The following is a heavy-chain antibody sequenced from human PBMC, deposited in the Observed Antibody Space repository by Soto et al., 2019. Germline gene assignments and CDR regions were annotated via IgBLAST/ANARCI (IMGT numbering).Heavy chain of an antibody. V-gene: IGHV3-15*01. CDR3: VEGWNDF. CDR2: IKSKSEGETR. Sequence: EVHVVESGGDLVKPGGSLRLSCATSGFMFSSAWMSWVRQAPGRGLEWVGRIKSKSEGETRDYAAPVKGRFDISRDDSKKMLHLQMNSLKAEDTGLYYCVEGWNDFWGQGTLVTVSS. D-gene: IGHD1-1*01. J-gene: IGHJ4*02. CDR1: GFMFSSAW.